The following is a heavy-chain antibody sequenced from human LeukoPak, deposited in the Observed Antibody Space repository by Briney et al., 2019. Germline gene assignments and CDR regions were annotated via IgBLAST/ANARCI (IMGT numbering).Heavy chain of an antibody. D-gene: IGHD5-18*01. J-gene: IGHJ6*03. CDR1: GFTFSSYG. Sequence: GGSLRLSCAASGFTFSSYGMHWVRQAPGKGLEWVAVISYDGSNNYYADSVKGRFTISRDNAKNSLYLQMNSLRAEDTAVYYCARDRRGYSYRHRSGYDDYYYMDVWGKGTTVTVSS. V-gene: IGHV3-30*03. CDR2: ISYDGSNN. CDR3: ARDRRGYSYRHRSGYDDYYYMDV.